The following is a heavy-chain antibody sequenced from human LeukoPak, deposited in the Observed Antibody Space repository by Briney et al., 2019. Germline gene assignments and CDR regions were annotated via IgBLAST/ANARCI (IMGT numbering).Heavy chain of an antibody. D-gene: IGHD2-15*01. Sequence: GGSLRLSCAASGFTLSSYRMNWVRQAPGKGLEWVSYIRSSSSTIYYADSVKGRFTISSDNAKNSLYLQMNTLRDEDTAVYFCARDSGYAFDTWGQGTMVTVSS. V-gene: IGHV3-48*02. CDR3: ARDSGYAFDT. J-gene: IGHJ3*02. CDR2: IRSSSSTI. CDR1: GFTLSSYR.